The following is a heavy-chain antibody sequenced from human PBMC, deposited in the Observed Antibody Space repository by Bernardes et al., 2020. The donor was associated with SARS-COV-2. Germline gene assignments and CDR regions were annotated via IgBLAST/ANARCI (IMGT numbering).Heavy chain of an antibody. V-gene: IGHV3-7*03. D-gene: IGHD6-13*01. Sequence: GGSLRLSCAASGFAFSSHWMTWVRQAPGMGLEWVANINHDESEKYYADSVKGRFTISRDNGKNSLYLQMNSLRAEDTALYYCAKGGSAAPGTSADYWGQGTLVTVSS. CDR3: AKGGSAAPGTSADY. J-gene: IGHJ4*02. CDR2: INHDESEK. CDR1: GFAFSSHW.